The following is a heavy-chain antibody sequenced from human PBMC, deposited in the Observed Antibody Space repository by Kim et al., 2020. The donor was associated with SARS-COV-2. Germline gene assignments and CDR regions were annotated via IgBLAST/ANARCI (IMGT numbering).Heavy chain of an antibody. V-gene: IGHV3-15*01. J-gene: IGHJ4*02. CDR1: GFTFSNAW. CDR2: IKRKTDGGTT. D-gene: IGHD1-26*01. CDR3: TTATRHSGSLIDY. Sequence: GGSLRLSCAASGFTFSNAWMSWVLQAPGKGLEWVGRIKRKTDGGTTDYAAHVKGRFTISRDDSKNTLYLQMNSLKTEDTAVYYCTTATRHSGSLIDYWGQGTLVTVSS.